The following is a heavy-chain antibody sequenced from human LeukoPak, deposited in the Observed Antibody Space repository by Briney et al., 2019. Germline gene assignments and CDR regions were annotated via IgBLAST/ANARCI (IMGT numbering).Heavy chain of an antibody. CDR1: GGSISSRSYY. Sequence: SETLSLTCTVSGGSISSRSYYWGWIRQPPGKGLEWIGSIYYSGGTYYNPSLKSRVTISVDTSKNQFSLKLSSVTAADTALYYCEGHYHFWNFDYWGQGTLVTVSS. CDR2: IYYSGGT. V-gene: IGHV4-39*01. CDR3: EGHYHFWNFDY. D-gene: IGHD3-3*01. J-gene: IGHJ4*02.